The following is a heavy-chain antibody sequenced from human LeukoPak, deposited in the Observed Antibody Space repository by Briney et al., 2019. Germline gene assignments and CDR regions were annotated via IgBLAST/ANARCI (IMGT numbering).Heavy chain of an antibody. CDR2: INTGATT. Sequence: GGSLILSCAASGFGVSGNFMGWVRQAPGKGLEFVSLINTGATTYYADSVKGRFTISRDNAKNTFFLQMNRLRAEDTALYYCARVASDSRGWYHFDLWGPGTLVTVSS. J-gene: IGHJ5*02. D-gene: IGHD6-19*01. CDR3: ARVASDSRGWYHFDL. V-gene: IGHV3-53*01. CDR1: GFGVSGNF.